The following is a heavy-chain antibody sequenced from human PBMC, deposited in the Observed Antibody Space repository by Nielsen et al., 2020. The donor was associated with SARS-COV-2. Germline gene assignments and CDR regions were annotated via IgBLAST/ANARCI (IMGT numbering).Heavy chain of an antibody. V-gene: IGHV3-23*01. Sequence: GESLKISCAASGFTISNYAMSWVRQAPGKGLEWVAGFRGSDGDIFNAEAVKGRFTISRDTSTNTLYLQMNSLRADDTAVYYCARGVETDAVMVEHWGQGNLVAVSS. D-gene: IGHD5-18*01. CDR3: ARGVETDAVMVEH. J-gene: IGHJ4*02. CDR2: FRGSDGDI. CDR1: GFTISNYA.